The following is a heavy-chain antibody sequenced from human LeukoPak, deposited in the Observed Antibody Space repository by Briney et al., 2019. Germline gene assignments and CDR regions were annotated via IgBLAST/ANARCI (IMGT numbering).Heavy chain of an antibody. CDR1: GGSISSYY. Sequence: SETLSLTCTVFGGSISSYYWSWIRQPPGKGLEWIGYIYYSGSTNYNPSLKSRVTISVDTSKNQFSLKLSSVTAADTAVYYCARTTTGTTSWFDPWGQGTLVTVSS. CDR2: IYYSGST. D-gene: IGHD1-1*01. CDR3: ARTTTGTTSWFDP. J-gene: IGHJ5*02. V-gene: IGHV4-59*01.